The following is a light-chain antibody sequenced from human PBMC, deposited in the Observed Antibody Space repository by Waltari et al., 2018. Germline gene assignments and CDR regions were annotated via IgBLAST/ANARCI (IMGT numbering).Light chain of an antibody. V-gene: IGKV1-39*01. Sequence: DIQMTQSPSSLSASVGDRVTITCRASQSISSYLNWYQQKPGKAPKLLIYAASSLQSGVPSRFSGSGSGTDFTLTISSLQPEDFATDYCQQSYSTLGFGQGTKVEIK. J-gene: IGKJ1*01. CDR3: QQSYSTLG. CDR1: QSISSY. CDR2: AAS.